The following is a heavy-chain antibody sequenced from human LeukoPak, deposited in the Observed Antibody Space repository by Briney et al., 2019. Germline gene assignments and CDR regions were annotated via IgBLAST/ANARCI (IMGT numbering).Heavy chain of an antibody. V-gene: IGHV4-34*01. Sequence: SETLSLTCAVYGGSISGYCWTWIRQSPGKGLEWIGEINHSGSTKYNPSLKSRVNISVDTSKNQFSLKLSSVTAADTAVYYCARGLGYSNGFDRRFDRWGQGTLGTVAS. CDR1: GGSISGYC. D-gene: IGHD5-18*01. J-gene: IGHJ5*02. CDR3: ARGLGYSNGFDRRFDR. CDR2: INHSGST.